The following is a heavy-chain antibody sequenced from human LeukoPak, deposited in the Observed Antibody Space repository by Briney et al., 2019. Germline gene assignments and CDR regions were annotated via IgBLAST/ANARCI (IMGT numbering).Heavy chain of an antibody. CDR3: ARDFYGSGSYYWSDAFDI. CDR2: ISSSSSTI. D-gene: IGHD3-10*01. CDR1: GFTFSDYY. J-gene: IGHJ3*02. Sequence: GGSLRLSCAASGFTFSDYYMSWIRQAPGKGLEWVSYISSSSSTIYYADSVKGRFTISRDNAKNSLYLQMNSLRAEDTAVYYCARDFYGSGSYYWSDAFDIWGQGTMVTVSS. V-gene: IGHV3-11*04.